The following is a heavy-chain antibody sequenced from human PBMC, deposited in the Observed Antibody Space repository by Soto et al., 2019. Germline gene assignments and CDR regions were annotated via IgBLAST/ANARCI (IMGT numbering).Heavy chain of an antibody. CDR1: GYTFTSYS. D-gene: IGHD6-13*01. Sequence: ASVKVSCKASGYTFTSYSMHWVRQAPGQRLEWMGGINAGNGKTKYSQKFQGRVTITRDTSTSTAYMELSSLRSEDTAVYYCARDQIAAPFRRFDPWGQGTLVTVSS. J-gene: IGHJ5*02. V-gene: IGHV1-3*01. CDR2: INAGNGKT. CDR3: ARDQIAAPFRRFDP.